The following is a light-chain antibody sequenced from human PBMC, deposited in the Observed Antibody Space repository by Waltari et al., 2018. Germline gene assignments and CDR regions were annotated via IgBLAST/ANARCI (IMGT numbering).Light chain of an antibody. J-gene: IGKJ2*01. Sequence: DIQMTQSPPALSVSVGDRVTITCQASQDIGNSLNWYQHKPGKAPKPLIYDASNLEIGVPSRFSGSGSGTHFTFTISSLQPEDIAKYICQQYDYLPPYSFGQGTKLEIK. CDR1: QDIGNS. CDR2: DAS. CDR3: QQYDYLPPYS. V-gene: IGKV1-33*01.